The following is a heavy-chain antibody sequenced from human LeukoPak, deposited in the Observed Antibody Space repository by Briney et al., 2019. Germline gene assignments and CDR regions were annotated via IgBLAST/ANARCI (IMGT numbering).Heavy chain of an antibody. J-gene: IGHJ4*02. V-gene: IGHV4-39*07. CDR2: INHSGST. CDR3: ARGTRITMIVVVIPRPFDY. D-gene: IGHD3-22*01. Sequence: PSETLSLTCTVSGGSISSSSYYWSWIRQPPGKGLEWIGEINHSGSTNYNPSLKSRVTISVDTSKNQFSLKLSSVTAADTAVYYCARGTRITMIVVVIPRPFDYWGQGTLVTISS. CDR1: GGSISSSSYY.